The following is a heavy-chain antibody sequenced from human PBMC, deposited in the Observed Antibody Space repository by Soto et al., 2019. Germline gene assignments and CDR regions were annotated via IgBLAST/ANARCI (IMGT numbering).Heavy chain of an antibody. V-gene: IGHV1-8*01. CDR1: GYTFTSYD. J-gene: IGHJ4*02. Sequence: ASVRVSCKASGYTFTSYDIYWVRQATGQGLEWMGWMNPNTGNSGYAQKFQGRVTVTSDTSINTVYMELSSLRSEDTAVYYCARRAETNGWNGFGADKYYFDFWGQGTLVTVSS. CDR3: ARRAETNGWNGFGADKYYFDF. CDR2: MNPNTGNS. D-gene: IGHD1-1*01.